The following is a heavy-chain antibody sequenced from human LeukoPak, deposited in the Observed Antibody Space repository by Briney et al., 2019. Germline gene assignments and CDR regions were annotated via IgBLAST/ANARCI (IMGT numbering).Heavy chain of an antibody. J-gene: IGHJ4*02. CDR3: ARRGTYCSGGSCELDH. D-gene: IGHD2-15*01. CDR2: IYYSGRT. Sequence: SETLSLTCTVSGGSISGYYWSWIRQPPGKGLEWIGYIYYSGRTNHNPSLKSRVTISVDTSNNQFSLKLSSVTAADTAVYYCARRGTYCSGGSCELDHWGQGTLVTVSS. CDR1: GGSISGYY. V-gene: IGHV4-59*08.